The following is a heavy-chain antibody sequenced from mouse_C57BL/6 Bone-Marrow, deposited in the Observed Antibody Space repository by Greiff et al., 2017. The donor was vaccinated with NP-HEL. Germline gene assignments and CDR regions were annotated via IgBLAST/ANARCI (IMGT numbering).Heavy chain of an antibody. CDR3: ARGDYYGSSYDWYFDV. Sequence: QVQLKQSGPELVKPGASVKISCKASGYTFTDYYINWVKQRPGQGLEWIGWIFPGSGSTYYNEKFKGKATLTVDKSSSTAYMLLSSLTSEDSAVYFCARGDYYGSSYDWYFDVWGTGTTVTVSS. CDR1: GYTFTDYY. J-gene: IGHJ1*03. V-gene: IGHV1-75*01. D-gene: IGHD1-1*01. CDR2: IFPGSGST.